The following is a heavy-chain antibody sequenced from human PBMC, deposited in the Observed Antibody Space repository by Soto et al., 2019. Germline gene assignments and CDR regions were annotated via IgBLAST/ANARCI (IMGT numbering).Heavy chain of an antibody. Sequence: ASVKVSCKASGYTFTSYYMHWVRQAPGQGLEWMGIIIPSVGITNYAQKFQGRVTITRDTSTSTVYMELRSLRSDDTAVYYCARVDSSSWDNWFDPWGQGTLVTVSS. CDR1: GYTFTSYY. J-gene: IGHJ5*02. CDR3: ARVDSSSWDNWFDP. V-gene: IGHV1-46*01. CDR2: IIPSVGIT. D-gene: IGHD6-13*01.